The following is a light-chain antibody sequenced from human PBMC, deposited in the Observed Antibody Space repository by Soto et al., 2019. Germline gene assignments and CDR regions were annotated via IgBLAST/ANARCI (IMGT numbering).Light chain of an antibody. V-gene: IGKV3-11*01. Sequence: ETVMTQSPATLSVSPGERATLSCRASQSVSSNLAWYQQKPGQAPRLLIYGASSRATGIPDRFSGSGSGTDFTLTISRLEPEDFAVYYCQQRSSWPITFGQGTRLEIK. CDR1: QSVSSN. J-gene: IGKJ5*01. CDR2: GAS. CDR3: QQRSSWPIT.